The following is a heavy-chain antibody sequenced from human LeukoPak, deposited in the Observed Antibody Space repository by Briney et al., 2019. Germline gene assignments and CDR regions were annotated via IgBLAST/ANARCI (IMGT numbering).Heavy chain of an antibody. CDR2: IYTGGSS. CDR3: VRGILGTPRGADP. V-gene: IGHV4-61*02. Sequence: PSQTLSLTCTVSGGSISSGNYYWSWIRQPAGKGLEWIGRIYTGGSSNYNPSLKSRVTISVDTSKNQFSLNLNSVTAADTAVYFCVRGILGTPRGADPWGQGTLVTVSS. CDR1: GGSISSGNYY. J-gene: IGHJ5*02. D-gene: IGHD3-10*01.